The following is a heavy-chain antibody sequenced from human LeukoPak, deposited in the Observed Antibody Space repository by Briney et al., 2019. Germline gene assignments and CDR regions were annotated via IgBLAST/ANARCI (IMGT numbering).Heavy chain of an antibody. V-gene: IGHV3-30*18. Sequence: GGSLRLSCAASGFTFSSYGMHWVRQAPGKGLEWVAVISYDGSNKYYADSVKGRFTISRDNSKNTLYPQMNSLRAEDTAVYYCAKGSSGDYWGQGTLVTVSS. D-gene: IGHD6-6*01. CDR2: ISYDGSNK. J-gene: IGHJ4*02. CDR3: AKGSSGDY. CDR1: GFTFSSYG.